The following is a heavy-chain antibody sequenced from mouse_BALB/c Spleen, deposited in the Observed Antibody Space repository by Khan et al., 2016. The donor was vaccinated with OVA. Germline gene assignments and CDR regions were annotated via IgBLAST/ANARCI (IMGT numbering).Heavy chain of an antibody. J-gene: IGHJ3*01. CDR2: INPSTGYT. CDR3: VNHGSSSAWFTY. D-gene: IGHD1-1*01. Sequence: QVQLQQSGAELAKPGASVKMSCKASGYTFTKYWMHWVKQRPGQGLEWIGYINPSTGYTEYNQKFKDKATLTADKSSSTAYMQLSSRTSEDSAVYYCVNHGSSSAWFTYWCQGTLVTVSA. CDR1: GYTFTKYW. V-gene: IGHV1-7*01.